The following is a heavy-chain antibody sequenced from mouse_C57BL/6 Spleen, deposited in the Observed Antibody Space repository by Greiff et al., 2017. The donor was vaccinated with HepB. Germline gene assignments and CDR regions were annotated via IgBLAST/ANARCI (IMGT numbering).Heavy chain of an antibody. Sequence: VKLMESGPELVKPGASVKISCKASGYAFSSSWMNWVKQRPGKGLEWIGRIYPGDGDTNYNGKFKGKATLTADKSSSTAYMQLSSLTSEDSAVYFCARGPGTGYFDYWGQGTTLTVSS. D-gene: IGHD4-1*01. CDR1: GYAFSSSW. V-gene: IGHV1-82*01. J-gene: IGHJ2*01. CDR2: IYPGDGDT. CDR3: ARGPGTGYFDY.